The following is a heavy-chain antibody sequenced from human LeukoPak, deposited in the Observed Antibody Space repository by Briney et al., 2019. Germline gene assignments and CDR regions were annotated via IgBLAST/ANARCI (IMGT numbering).Heavy chain of an antibody. Sequence: PGGSLRLSCAASGFTFSSYEMNWVRQAPGKGLEWVSYISSSGSTIYYADSVKGRFTISRDNAKNSLYLQMNSLGAEDTAVYYCASVPQITMVRGVINWGQGTLVTVSS. V-gene: IGHV3-48*03. D-gene: IGHD3-10*01. CDR2: ISSSGSTI. J-gene: IGHJ4*02. CDR1: GFTFSSYE. CDR3: ASVPQITMVRGVIN.